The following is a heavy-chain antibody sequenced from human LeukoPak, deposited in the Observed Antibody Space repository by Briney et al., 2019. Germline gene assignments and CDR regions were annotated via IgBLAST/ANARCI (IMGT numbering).Heavy chain of an antibody. V-gene: IGHV3-30*18. CDR2: ISDDGSDK. J-gene: IGHJ6*02. D-gene: IGHD6-19*01. Sequence: PGGSLRLSCGASGFSFSDYGMHWVRQAPGKGLELVALISDDGSDKYYAESVKGRFSISRDNSKNTLSLQMNSLRVEDTAVYYCAEPLAVAGNTYGMDVWGQGTTVTVSS. CDR3: AEPLAVAGNTYGMDV. CDR1: GFSFSDYG.